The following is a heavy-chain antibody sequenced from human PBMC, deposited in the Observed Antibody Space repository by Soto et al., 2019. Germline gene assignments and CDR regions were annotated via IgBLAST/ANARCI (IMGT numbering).Heavy chain of an antibody. CDR3: ASGYCSSTSCRYYYYGMDV. V-gene: IGHV1-18*01. D-gene: IGHD2-2*03. J-gene: IGHJ6*02. CDR2: ISAYNGNT. Sequence: GASVKVSCKASGYTFTSYGISWVRQAPGQGLEWMGWISAYNGNTNYAQKLQGRVSMTTDTSTSTAYMELRSLRSDDTAVYYCASGYCSSTSCRYYYYGMDVWGQGTTVTVSS. CDR1: GYTFTSYG.